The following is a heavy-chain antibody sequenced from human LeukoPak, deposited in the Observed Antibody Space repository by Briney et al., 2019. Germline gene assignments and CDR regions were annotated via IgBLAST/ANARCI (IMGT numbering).Heavy chain of an antibody. V-gene: IGHV3-23*01. Sequence: QPGGSLRLSCAASGFTFSNAWMSWVRQAPGKGLEWVSAISGSGGSTYYADSVKGRFTISRDNSKNTLYLQMNSLRAEDTAVYYCARGYDSSGLYFDYWGQGTLVTVSS. D-gene: IGHD3-22*01. J-gene: IGHJ4*02. CDR1: GFTFSNAW. CDR2: ISGSGGST. CDR3: ARGYDSSGLYFDY.